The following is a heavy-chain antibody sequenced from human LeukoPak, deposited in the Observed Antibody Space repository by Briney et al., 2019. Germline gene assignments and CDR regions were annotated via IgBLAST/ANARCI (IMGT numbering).Heavy chain of an antibody. V-gene: IGHV1-69*05. Sequence: VASVKVSCKASGGTFSSYAISWVRQAPGQGLEWMGGIIPVFGTANYAQRFQGRVTISTDESTSTAYMELTSLRSEDTAVYYCARVRLRYWFDPWGQGTLVTVSS. J-gene: IGHJ5*02. CDR2: IIPVFGTA. D-gene: IGHD3-9*01. CDR3: ARVRLRYWFDP. CDR1: GGTFSSYA.